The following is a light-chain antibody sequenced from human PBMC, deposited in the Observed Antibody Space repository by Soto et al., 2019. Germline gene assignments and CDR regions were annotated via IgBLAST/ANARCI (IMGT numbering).Light chain of an antibody. CDR1: QSLSSRN. J-gene: IGKJ1*01. Sequence: ELVLTQSPGTLSLSPGERATLSCRASQSLSSRNLAWYQQKPGQAPRLLIYGASTRATGVPARFSVSGAGTEFTLTISSLQSEDFAVYYCQQYNNWPRTFGQGTKVDI. CDR2: GAS. CDR3: QQYNNWPRT. V-gene: IGKV3-15*01.